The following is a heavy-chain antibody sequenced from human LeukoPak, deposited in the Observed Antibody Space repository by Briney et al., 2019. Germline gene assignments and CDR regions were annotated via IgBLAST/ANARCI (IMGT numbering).Heavy chain of an antibody. CDR1: GVSSFSTYE. CDR2: ISNAGSTI. J-gene: IGHJ6*02. CDR3: AKDIQDSGSYYGMDV. D-gene: IGHD1-26*01. V-gene: IGHV3-48*03. Sequence: GGSLRLSCAASGVSSFSTYEMMWVRQAPGKGLDWVSYISNAGSTISYADSVKGRFTISRDNTKKSLYLQMNSLRAEDTALYYCAKDIQDSGSYYGMDVWGQGTRSPSP.